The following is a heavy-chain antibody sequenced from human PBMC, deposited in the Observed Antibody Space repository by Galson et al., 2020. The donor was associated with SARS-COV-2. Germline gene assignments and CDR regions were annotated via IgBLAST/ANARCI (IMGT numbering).Heavy chain of an antibody. CDR2: NYYSGST. CDR3: ARWFQRVNIFDV. Sequence: SETLSLTCTVSGGPISSVDYYWSWIRQPPRKGLEWIGNNYYSGSTYYNPSLKSRVTISIDTSKNQFSLKLSSVSAADTAVYFCARWFQRVNIFDVWGQGTLVTVSS. D-gene: IGHD3-10*01. CDR1: GGPISSVDYY. V-gene: IGHV4-30-4*01. J-gene: IGHJ4*02.